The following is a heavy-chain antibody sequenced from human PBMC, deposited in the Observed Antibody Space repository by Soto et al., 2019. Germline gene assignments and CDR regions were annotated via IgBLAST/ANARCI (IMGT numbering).Heavy chain of an antibody. CDR3: ARENVRDYYYGMDV. Sequence: HPGVSLRLSCAASGFTVSSNYMSWVRQAPGKGLEWVSVIYSGGSNKYYADSVKGRFTISRDNSKNTLYLQMNSLRAEDTAVYYCARENVRDYYYGMDVWGQGTTVTVSS. V-gene: IGHV3-53*05. D-gene: IGHD1-1*01. CDR1: GFTVSSNY. J-gene: IGHJ6*02. CDR2: IYSGGSNK.